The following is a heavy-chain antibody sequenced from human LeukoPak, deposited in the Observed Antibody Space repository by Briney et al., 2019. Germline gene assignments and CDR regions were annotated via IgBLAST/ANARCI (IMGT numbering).Heavy chain of an antibody. D-gene: IGHD1-1*01. CDR3: ARRLTTEETFDY. CDR1: GYPFTTYW. J-gene: IGHJ4*02. Sequence: LGESLKISCKGSGYPFTTYWIAWVRQMPGKGLEWMAIIYPGDSDTKYSPSFQGQISVSVDKSTSTAYLQWNSLQASDTAMYYCARRLTTEETFDYWGQGTLVTVSS. CDR2: IYPGDSDT. V-gene: IGHV5-51*01.